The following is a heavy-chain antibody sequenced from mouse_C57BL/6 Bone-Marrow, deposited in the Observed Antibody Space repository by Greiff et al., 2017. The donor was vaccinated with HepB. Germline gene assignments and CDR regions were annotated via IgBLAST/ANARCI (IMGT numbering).Heavy chain of an antibody. CDR3: ARSRNWGYYFDY. V-gene: IGHV7-3*01. J-gene: IGHJ2*01. Sequence: EVKLQESGGGLVQPGGSLSLSCAASGFTFTDYYMSWVRQPPGKALEWLGFIRNKANGYTTEYSASVKGRFTISRDNSQSILYLQMNALRAEDSATYYCARSRNWGYYFDYWGQGTTLTVSS. CDR2: IRNKANGYTT. D-gene: IGHD4-1*02. CDR1: GFTFTDYY.